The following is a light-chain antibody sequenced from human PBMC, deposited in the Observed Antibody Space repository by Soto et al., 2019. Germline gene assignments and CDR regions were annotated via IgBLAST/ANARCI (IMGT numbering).Light chain of an antibody. CDR3: QKYNSALLT. J-gene: IGKJ4*01. CDR2: DAS. Sequence: DIQMTQSPSSLSASGGDRITNTCPANQGISHYLAWYQQKPGKVPKLLIYDASTLQSGVPSRFSGSGSGTDFTLTITSLQPEDVATYYCQKYNSALLTFGVGTKVEIK. V-gene: IGKV1-27*01. CDR1: QGISHY.